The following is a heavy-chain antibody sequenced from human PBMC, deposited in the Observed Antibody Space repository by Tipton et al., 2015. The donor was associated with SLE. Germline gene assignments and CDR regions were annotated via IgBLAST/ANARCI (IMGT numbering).Heavy chain of an antibody. CDR2: IYGGGTT. CDR1: GFMFSSYV. CDR3: ARGTNSGYDY. V-gene: IGHV3-23*03. D-gene: IGHD5-12*01. J-gene: IGHJ4*02. Sequence: SLRLSCAASGFMFSSYVMYWVRQAPGKGLEGVSTIYGGGTTYYADSVKGRFTISGDNSKNTLYLEMNSLRPEDTAVYYCARGTNSGYDYWGQGTLVAVSS.